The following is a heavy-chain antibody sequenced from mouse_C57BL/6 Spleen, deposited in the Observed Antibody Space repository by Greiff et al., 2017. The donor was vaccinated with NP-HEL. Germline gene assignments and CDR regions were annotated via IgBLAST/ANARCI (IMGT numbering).Heavy chain of an antibody. J-gene: IGHJ4*01. Sequence: EVQRVESGPGLVKPSQSLSLTCSVTGYSITSGYYWNWIRQFPGNKLEWMGYISYDGSNNYNPSLKNRISITRDTSKNQFFLKLNSVTTEDTATYYCARGEGTGAMDYWGQGTSVTVSS. CDR1: GYSITSGYY. CDR3: ARGEGTGAMDY. CDR2: ISYDGSN. V-gene: IGHV3-6*01. D-gene: IGHD3-3*01.